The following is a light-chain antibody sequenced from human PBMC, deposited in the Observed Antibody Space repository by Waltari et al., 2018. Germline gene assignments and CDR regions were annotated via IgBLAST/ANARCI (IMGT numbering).Light chain of an antibody. CDR3: CSYAHSSRVV. CDR1: SRDVGSYNL. V-gene: IGLV2-23*01. Sequence: QSALTQPASVSGSPGQSITISCTGTSRDVGSYNLVSWYQHYPGKAPKLMIYEGTKRPSGVSNRFSGSKSGNTASLTISGLQAEDEADYHCCSYAHSSRVVFGGGTKVTVL. CDR2: EGT. J-gene: IGLJ2*01.